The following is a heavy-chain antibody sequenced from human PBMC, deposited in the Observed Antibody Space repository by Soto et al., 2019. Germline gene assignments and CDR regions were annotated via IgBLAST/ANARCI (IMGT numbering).Heavy chain of an antibody. CDR2: INPSGGST. D-gene: IGHD2-2*01. Sequence: VXSVKVSCKASGYTFTSYYMHWVRQAPGQGLEWMGIINPSGGSTSYAQKFQGRVTMTRDTSTSTVYMELSSLRSEDTAVYYCARDALGYCSSTSCLYYYYGMDVWGQGTTVTVSS. V-gene: IGHV1-46*01. J-gene: IGHJ6*02. CDR3: ARDALGYCSSTSCLYYYYGMDV. CDR1: GYTFTSYY.